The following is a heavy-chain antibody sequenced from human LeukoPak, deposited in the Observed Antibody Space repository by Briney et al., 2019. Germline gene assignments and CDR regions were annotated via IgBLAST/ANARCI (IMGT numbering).Heavy chain of an antibody. D-gene: IGHD3-22*01. V-gene: IGHV3-11*01. CDR1: GFTFSDYY. Sequence: GGSLRLSSAASGFTFSDYYMSWIRQAPGKVLEWVSYICDSGRTIYYADSVKGRFTISRDSAKNSVYLQMNNLRAEDTAVYYCARDRLGDYDHSGYYDKWGQGTLVTISS. CDR3: ARDRLGDYDHSGYYDK. CDR2: ICDSGRTI. J-gene: IGHJ4*02.